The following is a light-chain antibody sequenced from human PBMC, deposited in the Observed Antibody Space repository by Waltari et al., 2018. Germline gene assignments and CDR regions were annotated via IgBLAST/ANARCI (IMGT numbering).Light chain of an antibody. CDR3: QQYSSFST. J-gene: IGKJ2*01. Sequence: DIQMTQSPSTLSASVGHRVTTSCRASQSVGTWLAWYQQKPGKAPKLLIYMASSLESVVPSRFSGSGSGTEFTLTISSLQPDDFATYSCQQYSSFSTFGQGTKLDI. V-gene: IGKV1-5*03. CDR1: QSVGTW. CDR2: MAS.